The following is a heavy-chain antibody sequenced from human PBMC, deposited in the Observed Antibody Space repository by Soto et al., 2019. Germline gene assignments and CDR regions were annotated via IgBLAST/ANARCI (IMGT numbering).Heavy chain of an antibody. J-gene: IGHJ4*02. V-gene: IGHV3-23*01. CDR3: AKDLGRSSSRGVDY. CDR1: GFMFSGYA. CDR2: ITATGTTDT. D-gene: IGHD6-6*01. Sequence: GGSLRLSCAASGFMFSGYAMSWVRQAPGKGLEWVSAITATGTTDTYYADSVKGRFTISRDNSKNTLNLQMNSLRAEDSAVYNCAKDLGRSSSRGVDYWGQGTLVTVSS.